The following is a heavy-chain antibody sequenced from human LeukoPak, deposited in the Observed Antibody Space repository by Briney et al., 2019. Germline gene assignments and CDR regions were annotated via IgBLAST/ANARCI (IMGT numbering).Heavy chain of an antibody. Sequence: SETLPLTCTVSGGSISSYYWSWIRQPAGKGLEWIGRIYTSGSTNYNPSLKSRATMSVDTSKNQFSLKLSSVTAADTAVYYCARHGVNRPTRYWGQGTLVTVSS. V-gene: IGHV4-4*07. D-gene: IGHD3-10*01. J-gene: IGHJ4*02. CDR1: GGSISSYY. CDR3: ARHGVNRPTRY. CDR2: IYTSGST.